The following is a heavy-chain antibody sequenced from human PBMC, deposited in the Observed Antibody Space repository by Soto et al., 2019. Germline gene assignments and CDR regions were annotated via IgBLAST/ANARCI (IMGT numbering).Heavy chain of an antibody. J-gene: IGHJ6*02. CDR1: GYTFTSYA. CDR3: ARVPSRGLYYYYGMDV. Sequence: QVQLVQSGAEVKKPGASVKVSCKASGYTFTSYAMHWVRQAPGQRLEWMGWINAGNGNTKYSQKFQGRVTITRDTSASTAYMELSSLRSEDTAVYYCARVPSRGLYYYYGMDVWGQGTTVTVSS. V-gene: IGHV1-3*01. CDR2: INAGNGNT. D-gene: IGHD3-10*01.